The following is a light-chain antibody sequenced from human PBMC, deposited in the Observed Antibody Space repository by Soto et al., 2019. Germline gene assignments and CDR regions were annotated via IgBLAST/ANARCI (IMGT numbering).Light chain of an antibody. CDR2: DAS. CDR1: QSVSSY. J-gene: IGKJ5*01. CDR3: KQRSDWPPIT. Sequence: EIVLTQSPATLSLSPGERATLSCRASQSVSSYLAWYQQKPGQAPRLLIYDASNRATGIPDRFSGSGSGTDFTLTISSLEPEDFAVYYCKQRSDWPPITFGQGTRLEIK. V-gene: IGKV3-11*01.